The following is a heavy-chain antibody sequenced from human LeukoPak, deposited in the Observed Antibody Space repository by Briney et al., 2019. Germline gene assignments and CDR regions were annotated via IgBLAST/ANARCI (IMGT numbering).Heavy chain of an antibody. Sequence: PGRSLRLSCAASECTFSNYGMHWVRQAPGKGLEWVAGTWLDGSGKYYLDSVEGRFTISRDNSKNTLYLQMNSLRAEDTALYYCARDPAGRRGTFDYWGQGTLVTVSS. CDR1: ECTFSNYG. CDR2: TWLDGSGK. CDR3: ARDPAGRRGTFDY. V-gene: IGHV3-33*01. J-gene: IGHJ4*02. D-gene: IGHD1-1*01.